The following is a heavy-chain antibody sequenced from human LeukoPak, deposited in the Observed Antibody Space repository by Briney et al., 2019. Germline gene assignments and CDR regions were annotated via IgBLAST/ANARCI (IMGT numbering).Heavy chain of an antibody. J-gene: IGHJ4*02. CDR2: ISYDGSNK. D-gene: IGHD2-21*02. Sequence: GGSLRLSCAASGFTFSSYGMHWVRQAPGKGLDWVAVISYDGSNKYYADSVKGRFTISRDNSKNTLYLQMNSLRAEDTAVYYCAKLSVVVTGDYWGQGTLVTVSS. CDR3: AKLSVVVTGDY. V-gene: IGHV3-30*18. CDR1: GFTFSSYG.